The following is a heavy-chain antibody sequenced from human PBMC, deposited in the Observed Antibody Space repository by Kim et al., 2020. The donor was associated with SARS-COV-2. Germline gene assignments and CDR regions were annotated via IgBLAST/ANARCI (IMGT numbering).Heavy chain of an antibody. Sequence: ASVKVSCKASGYTFTGYYMHWVRQAPGQGLEWMGRINPNSGGTNYAQKFQGRVTMTRDTSISTAYMELSRLRSDDTAVYYCARDFGGVSSGGSCYYVGMDVWGQETTVTVSS. CDR1: GYTFTGYY. CDR3: ARDFGGVSSGGSCYYVGMDV. V-gene: IGHV1-2*06. J-gene: IGHJ6*02. CDR2: INPNSGGT. D-gene: IGHD2-15*01.